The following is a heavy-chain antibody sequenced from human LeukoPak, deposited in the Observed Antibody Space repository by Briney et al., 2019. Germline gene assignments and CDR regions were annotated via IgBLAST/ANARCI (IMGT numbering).Heavy chain of an antibody. Sequence: ASVKVSCKASGYTFPSYSISWVRQAPGQGLEWMGWISGYNVNAAYAQRVQGRVTMTKDTSTSTVYMEVRSLRSDDTAVYYCARGRGGTDGIDAFDIWGQGTMVTVSS. D-gene: IGHD2-15*01. J-gene: IGHJ3*02. CDR1: GYTFPSYS. CDR2: ISGYNVNA. V-gene: IGHV1-18*01. CDR3: ARGRGGTDGIDAFDI.